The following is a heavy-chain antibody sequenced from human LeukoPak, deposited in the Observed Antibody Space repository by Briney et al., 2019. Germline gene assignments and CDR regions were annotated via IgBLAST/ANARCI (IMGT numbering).Heavy chain of an antibody. CDR2: IYTSGST. D-gene: IGHD3-22*01. V-gene: IGHV4-4*07. CDR3: ATTLKDYYDSSGYYDIDY. CDR1: GGSISSYY. Sequence: SETLSLTCTVSGGSISSYYRSWIRQPAGKGLEWIGRIYTSGSTNYNPSLKSRVTMSVDTSKNQFSLKLSSVTAADTAVYYCATTLKDYYDSSGYYDIDYWGQGTLVTVSP. J-gene: IGHJ4*02.